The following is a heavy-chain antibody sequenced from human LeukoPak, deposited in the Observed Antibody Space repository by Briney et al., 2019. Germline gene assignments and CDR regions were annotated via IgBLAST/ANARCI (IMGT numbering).Heavy chain of an antibody. CDR1: GFTFSDHY. J-gene: IGHJ4*02. V-gene: IGHV3-23*01. CDR3: AKAARVINPVLDY. D-gene: IGHD3-10*01. Sequence: GGSLRLSCAASGFTFSDHYMDWVRQAPGKGLEWVSAISGSGGSTYYADSVKGRFTISRDNSKNTLYLQMNSLRAEDTAVYYCAKAARVINPVLDYWGQGTLVTVSS. CDR2: ISGSGGST.